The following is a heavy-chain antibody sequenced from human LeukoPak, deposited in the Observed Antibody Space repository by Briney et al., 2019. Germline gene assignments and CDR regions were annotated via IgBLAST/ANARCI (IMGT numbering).Heavy chain of an antibody. J-gene: IGHJ4*02. Sequence: GGSLRLSCAASGFTFSDYYMSWIRQAPGKGLEWVSYISSSGSTIYYADSVKGRFTISRDNAKNSLYLQVNSLRAEDTAVYYCARHGSGGAMAYSSSWLGIDYWGQGTLVTVSS. CDR3: ARHGSGGAMAYSSSWLGIDY. D-gene: IGHD6-13*01. V-gene: IGHV3-11*01. CDR1: GFTFSDYY. CDR2: ISSSGSTI.